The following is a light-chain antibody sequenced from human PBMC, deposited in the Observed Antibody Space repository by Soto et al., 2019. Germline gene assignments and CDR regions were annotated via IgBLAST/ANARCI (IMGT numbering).Light chain of an antibody. CDR2: DVT. CDR1: NTDVGAYNY. J-gene: IGLJ2*01. CDR3: SSYRGSSTPV. V-gene: IGLV2-14*03. Sequence: QSVLTQPASVSGSPGQSITISCTGTNTDVGAYNYVSWYQQHPGKAPKLVIFDVTNRPSEVSDRFSGSKSGNTVSLTISGLHFEDEADYYCSSYRGSSTPVFGGGTKVTVL.